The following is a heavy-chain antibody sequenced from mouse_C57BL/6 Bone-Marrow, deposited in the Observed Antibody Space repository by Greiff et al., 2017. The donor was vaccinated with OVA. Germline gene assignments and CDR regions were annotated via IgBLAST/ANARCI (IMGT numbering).Heavy chain of an antibody. V-gene: IGHV1-78*01. CDR2: IYPRDGST. J-gene: IGHJ3*01. Sequence: QVQLQQSDAELVKPGASVKISCKVSGYTFTDHTIHWMKQRPEQGLEWIGYIYPRDGSTKYNEKFKGKATLTADKSSSTAYMHLNSLTSEDSAVEFGARRLLGFAWFAEWGQGTLVTVSA. CDR3: ARRLLGFAWFAE. D-gene: IGHD2-2*01. CDR1: GYTFTDHT.